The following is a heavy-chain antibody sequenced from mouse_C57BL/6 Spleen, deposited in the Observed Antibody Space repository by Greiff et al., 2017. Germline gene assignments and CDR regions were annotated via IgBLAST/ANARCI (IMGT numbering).Heavy chain of an antibody. V-gene: IGHV1-59*01. CDR3: ARATGGYFDV. CDR1: GYTFTSYW. J-gene: IGHJ1*03. D-gene: IGHD1-1*01. Sequence: VQLQQPGAELVRPGTSVKLSCKASGYTFTSYWMHWVKQRPGQGLEWIGVIDPSDSYTNYNQKFKGKATLTVDTSSSTAYMQLSSLTSEDSAVYYCARATGGYFDVWGTGTTVTVSS. CDR2: IDPSDSYT.